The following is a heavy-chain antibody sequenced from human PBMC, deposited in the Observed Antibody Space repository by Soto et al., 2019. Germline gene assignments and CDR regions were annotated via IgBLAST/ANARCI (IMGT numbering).Heavy chain of an antibody. CDR1: GDSVSSNSAA. D-gene: IGHD6-6*01. CDR2: TYYRSKWYN. J-gene: IGHJ5*02. CDR3: ATEAQTSIAARLRVDWFDP. Sequence: SQTLSLTCAISGDSVSSNSAAWNWIRQSPSRGLEWLGRTYYRSKWYNDYAVSVKSRITINPDTSKNQFSLQLNSVTPEDTAVDYCATEAQTSIAARLRVDWFDPWGQGTLVTVSS. V-gene: IGHV6-1*01.